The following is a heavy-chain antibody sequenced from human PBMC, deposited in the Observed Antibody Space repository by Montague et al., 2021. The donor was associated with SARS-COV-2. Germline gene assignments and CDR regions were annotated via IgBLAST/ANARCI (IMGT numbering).Heavy chain of an antibody. J-gene: IGHJ4*02. Sequence: SPRLSCAASGFTFRSYWMHWVRQVPGRGPVWVSRIRPDGTSTHYAASVKGRFIISRDNAKNTLSLEMTNLRVDDTAIYYCVRPLWFGDSDYYFESWGQGTLVSVSS. CDR3: VRPLWFGDSDYYFES. V-gene: IGHV3-74*01. CDR1: GFTFRSYW. D-gene: IGHD3-10*01. CDR2: IRPDGTST.